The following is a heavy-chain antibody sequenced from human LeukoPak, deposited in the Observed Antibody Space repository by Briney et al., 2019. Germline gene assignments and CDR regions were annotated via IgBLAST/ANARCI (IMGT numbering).Heavy chain of an antibody. Sequence: SETLSLTCTVSGGSISTSNYYWGWIRQPPGKGLEWIGNIFYSGSTYYSPSLRSRVTISLDTSRNQFSLKLSSVTAADTAVYYCARGDGYNLSPDDYWGQGTLVTVSS. D-gene: IGHD5-24*01. V-gene: IGHV4-39*07. J-gene: IGHJ4*02. CDR3: ARGDGYNLSPDDY. CDR2: IFYSGST. CDR1: GGSISTSNYY.